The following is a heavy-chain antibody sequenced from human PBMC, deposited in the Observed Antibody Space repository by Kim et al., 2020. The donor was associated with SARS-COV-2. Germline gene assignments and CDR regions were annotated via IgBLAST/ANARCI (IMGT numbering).Heavy chain of an antibody. CDR3: ARDMVRGWELFDY. D-gene: IGHD3-10*01. Sequence: GGSLRLSCAASGFTFSSYWMSWVRQAPGKGLEWVANIKQDGSEKYYVDSVKGRFTISRDNAKNSLYLQMNSLRAEDTAVYYCARDMVRGWELFDYWGQGTLVTVSS. J-gene: IGHJ4*02. CDR2: IKQDGSEK. V-gene: IGHV3-7*01. CDR1: GFTFSSYW.